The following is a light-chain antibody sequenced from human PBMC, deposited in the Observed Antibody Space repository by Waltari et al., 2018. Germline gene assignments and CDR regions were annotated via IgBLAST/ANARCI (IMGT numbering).Light chain of an antibody. CDR3: QSYDSSLSGSV. CDR1: SSNIGAGYD. V-gene: IGLV1-40*01. Sequence: QSGLTQPPSVSGAPGQRVTISCTGSSSNIGAGYDVHWYQLLPGTAPKLLVYFNSNRASGVPARVSGSKSGTSASLAITGLQAEDEADYYCQSYDSSLSGSVFGGGTKLTVL. CDR2: FNS. J-gene: IGLJ3*02.